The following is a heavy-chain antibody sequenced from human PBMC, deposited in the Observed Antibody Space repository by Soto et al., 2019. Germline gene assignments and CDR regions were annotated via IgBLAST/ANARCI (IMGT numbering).Heavy chain of an antibody. D-gene: IGHD3-22*01. V-gene: IGHV3-23*01. CDR2: ISGSGGST. J-gene: IGHJ4*02. CDR3: AKGSYDSSGYYLFPFDY. CDR1: GFTFSSYA. Sequence: GGSLRLSCAASGFTFSSYAMSWVRQAPGKGLEWVSAISGSGGSTYYADSVKGRFTISRDNSKNTLYLQMNSLRAEGTAVYYCAKGSYDSSGYYLFPFDYWGQGTLVTVSS.